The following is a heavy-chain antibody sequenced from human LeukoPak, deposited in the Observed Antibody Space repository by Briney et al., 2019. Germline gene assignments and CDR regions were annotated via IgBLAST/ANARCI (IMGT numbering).Heavy chain of an antibody. V-gene: IGHV3-30*18. CDR3: ANLPYYYDSSGYYSGY. CDR2: ISYDGSNK. Sequence: GGSQRLSCAASGFTFSSYGMHWVRQAPGKGLEWVAVISYDGSNKYYADSVKGRFTISRDNSKNTLYLQMNSLRAEDTAVYYCANLPYYYDSSGYYSGYWGQGTLVTVSS. J-gene: IGHJ4*02. CDR1: GFTFSSYG. D-gene: IGHD3-22*01.